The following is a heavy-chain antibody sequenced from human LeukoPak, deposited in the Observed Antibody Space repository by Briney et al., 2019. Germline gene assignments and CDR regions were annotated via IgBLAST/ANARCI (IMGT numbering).Heavy chain of an antibody. CDR3: ASQMGGYSYGYDGMDV. D-gene: IGHD5-18*01. CDR2: ISSSGSTM. Sequence: GGSLRLSCAASGFTFSDYYMSWIRQAPGKGLEWVSYISSSGSTMYYADSVKGRFTISRDNAKNSLYLQMNSLRAEDTAVYYCASQMGGYSYGYDGMDVWGQGTTVTVSS. CDR1: GFTFSDYY. V-gene: IGHV3-11*01. J-gene: IGHJ6*02.